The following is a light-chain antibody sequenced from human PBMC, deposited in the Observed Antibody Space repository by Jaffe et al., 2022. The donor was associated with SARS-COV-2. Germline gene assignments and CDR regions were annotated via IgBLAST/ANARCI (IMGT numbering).Light chain of an antibody. Sequence: QSVLTQPPSVSGAPGQRVTISCTGSSSNIGAGYDVHWYQQLPGTAPKLLIYNDNNRPSGVPARFSGSRSGTSVSLAISGLQPEDEADYFCQSFDDSLSGIYVFGTGTKVTVL. CDR2: NDN. CDR3: QSFDDSLSGIYV. V-gene: IGLV1-40*01. CDR1: SSNIGAGYD. J-gene: IGLJ1*01.